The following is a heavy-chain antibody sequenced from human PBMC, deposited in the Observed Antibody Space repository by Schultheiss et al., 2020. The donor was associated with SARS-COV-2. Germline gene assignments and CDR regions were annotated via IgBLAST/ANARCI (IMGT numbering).Heavy chain of an antibody. CDR1: GFTFSSYA. CDR3: AREPGVVVPAAHGAFDI. Sequence: GGSLRLSCAASGFTFSSYAMHWVRQAPGKGLEWVAVISYDGSNKYYADSVKGRFTISRDNSKNTLYLQMNSLRAEDTAVYYCAREPGVVVPAAHGAFDIRGQGTMVTVSS. D-gene: IGHD2-2*01. J-gene: IGHJ3*02. V-gene: IGHV3-30*04. CDR2: ISYDGSNK.